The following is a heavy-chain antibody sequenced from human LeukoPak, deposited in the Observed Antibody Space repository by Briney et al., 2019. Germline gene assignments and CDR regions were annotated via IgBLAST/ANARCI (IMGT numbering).Heavy chain of an antibody. J-gene: IGHJ4*02. CDR1: GFTFSSYS. Sequence: GGSLRLSCTASGFTFSSYSMNWVRQAPGKGLGWVSSISTSSSYIYYADSVKGRFTISRDNSKKTLYLQMNSLRTEDTAVYYCARGAHKRDDYGGFFDYWGQGTLVTVSS. D-gene: IGHD4-23*01. V-gene: IGHV3-21*01. CDR3: ARGAHKRDDYGGFFDY. CDR2: ISTSSSYI.